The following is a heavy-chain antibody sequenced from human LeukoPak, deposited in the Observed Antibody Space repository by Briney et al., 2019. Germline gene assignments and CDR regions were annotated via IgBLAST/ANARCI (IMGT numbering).Heavy chain of an antibody. D-gene: IGHD3-10*01. Sequence: PSETLSLTCTVSGDSISRYYWSWIRQPPGKGPEWIGHIYYSGSANYNPSLKSRVTISIDTSKNQFSLKLSSVTAADTAMYYCARHIGRVLPFDYWGRGTLVTVSS. CDR2: IYYSGSA. CDR1: GDSISRYY. V-gene: IGHV4-59*08. J-gene: IGHJ4*02. CDR3: ARHIGRVLPFDY.